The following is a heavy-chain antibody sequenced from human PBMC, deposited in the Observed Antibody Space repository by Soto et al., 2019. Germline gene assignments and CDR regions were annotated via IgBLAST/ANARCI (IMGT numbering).Heavy chain of an antibody. Sequence: GGSLRLSCAPSGFTFSSYAMNWVRQAPGKGLEWVSAITGSGGSKWYADSVKGRFTISRDNSKNTLYLQMNSLRAEDTALYYCANYYGDYAGGEFFQHWGQGTLVTVSS. D-gene: IGHD4-17*01. CDR1: GFTFSSYA. V-gene: IGHV3-23*01. CDR2: ITGSGGSK. CDR3: ANYYGDYAGGEFFQH. J-gene: IGHJ1*01.